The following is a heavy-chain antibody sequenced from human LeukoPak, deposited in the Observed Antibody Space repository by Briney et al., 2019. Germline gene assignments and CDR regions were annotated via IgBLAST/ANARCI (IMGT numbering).Heavy chain of an antibody. Sequence: SQTLSLTCTVSGGSISSGDYYWSWLRQPPGKGLEWIGYIYYSGSTYYNPSLKSRVAISVDTSKNQFSLKLSSVTAADTAVYYCARVPRYTLGFDYWGQGTLVTVSS. J-gene: IGHJ4*02. CDR2: IYYSGST. V-gene: IGHV4-30-4*01. D-gene: IGHD3-16*02. CDR1: GGSISSGDYY. CDR3: ARVPRYTLGFDY.